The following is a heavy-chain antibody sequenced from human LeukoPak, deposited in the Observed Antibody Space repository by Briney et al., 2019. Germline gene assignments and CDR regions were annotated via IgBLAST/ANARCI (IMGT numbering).Heavy chain of an antibody. CDR1: GFPFSSYV. V-gene: IGHV3-48*02. CDR3: ARDHDWAFDL. Sequence: GGSLRLSCEASGFPFSSYVMSWVRQAPGKGLEWIAYINHNAEMILYPDFVKGRFTISRDNAKNSLYLQMNALRDEDTAIYYCARDHDWAFDLWGQGTLVTVSS. D-gene: IGHD3-9*01. J-gene: IGHJ4*02. CDR2: INHNAEMI.